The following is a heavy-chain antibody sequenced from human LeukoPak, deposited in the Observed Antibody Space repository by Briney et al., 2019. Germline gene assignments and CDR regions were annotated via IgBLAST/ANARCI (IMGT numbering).Heavy chain of an antibody. D-gene: IGHD5-18*01. Sequence: ASVKVSCKASGYTLTELSMHWVRQAPGKGLEWMGGFDPEDGETIYAQKFQGRVTMTEDTSTDTAYMELSSLRSEDTAVYYCATGRPGYSYGSVTFDYWGQGTLVTVSS. J-gene: IGHJ4*02. CDR1: GYTLTELS. V-gene: IGHV1-24*01. CDR3: ATGRPGYSYGSVTFDY. CDR2: FDPEDGET.